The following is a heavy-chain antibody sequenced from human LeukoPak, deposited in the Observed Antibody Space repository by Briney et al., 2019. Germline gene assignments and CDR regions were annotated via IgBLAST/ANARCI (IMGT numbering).Heavy chain of an antibody. CDR3: ARGRGFNPYYFDY. D-gene: IGHD5-12*01. V-gene: IGHV3-33*01. J-gene: IGHJ4*02. CDR1: GFTFSSYS. CDR2: IWYDGSNK. Sequence: RAGGSLRLSCAASGFTFSSYSMHWVRQAPGKGLEWVAVIWYDGSNKYYADSVKGRFTISRDNSKNTLYLQVHSLRAEDTAVYYCARGRGFNPYYFDYWGQGTLVTVSS.